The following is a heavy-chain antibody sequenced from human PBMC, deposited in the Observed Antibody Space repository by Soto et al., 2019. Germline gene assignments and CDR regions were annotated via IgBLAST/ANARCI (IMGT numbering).Heavy chain of an antibody. CDR3: ARGGDLPG. D-gene: IGHD3-16*01. Sequence: QVQLVESGGGVVQPGRSLRLSCAASGFTFSNYGLYWVRQAPGKGLEWVALISYDGSNKYYADSVKGRFTISRDNSKNTVYLQVNSLRPEETAVYYCARGGDLPGWGQGTLVTVSS. V-gene: IGHV3-30*03. CDR1: GFTFSNYG. CDR2: ISYDGSNK. J-gene: IGHJ4*02.